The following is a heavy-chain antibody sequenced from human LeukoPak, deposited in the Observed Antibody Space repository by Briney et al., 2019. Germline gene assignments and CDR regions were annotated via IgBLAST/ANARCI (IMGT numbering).Heavy chain of an antibody. CDR3: ARHEVETVTLDGFDI. J-gene: IGHJ3*02. D-gene: IGHD4-17*01. Sequence: SQTLSLTCTVSGGSISSGSYYWIWIPQPAGKGLEWSGRIYTSGSTNYNPSLKSRVTISVDTSKNQFSLKLSSVTAADTAVYYCARHEVETVTLDGFDIWGQGTMVTVSS. CDR2: IYTSGST. CDR1: GGSISSGSYY. V-gene: IGHV4-61*02.